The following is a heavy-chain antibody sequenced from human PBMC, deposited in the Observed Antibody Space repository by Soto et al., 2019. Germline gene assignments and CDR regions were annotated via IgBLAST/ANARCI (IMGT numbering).Heavy chain of an antibody. V-gene: IGHV4-4*02. D-gene: IGHD3-16*01. CDR3: ASSGGGEDY. CDR2: IYHSGST. J-gene: IGHJ4*02. Sequence: QVQLQESGPGLVKPSGTLSLSCAVSGGSISSSHWWTWVRQPPGKGLEWIGEIYHSGSTNYNPSLKSRVPISVDTSRNQFSLNLSSVTAAYTSVYYWASSGGGEDYWGQGILVTVSS. CDR1: GGSISSSHW.